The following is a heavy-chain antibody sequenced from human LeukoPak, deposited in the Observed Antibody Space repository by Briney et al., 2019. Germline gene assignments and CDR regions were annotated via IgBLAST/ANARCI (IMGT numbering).Heavy chain of an antibody. Sequence: SSETLSLTCTVSGGSISSYYWSWIRQPPGKGLEWIGYIYYSGSTNYNPSLKSRVTISVDTSKNQFSLKLSSVTAADTAVYYCARVLIGNYDFWSGLFDYWGQGTLVTVSS. CDR1: GGSISSYY. D-gene: IGHD3-3*01. CDR3: ARVLIGNYDFWSGLFDY. CDR2: IYYSGST. V-gene: IGHV4-59*01. J-gene: IGHJ4*02.